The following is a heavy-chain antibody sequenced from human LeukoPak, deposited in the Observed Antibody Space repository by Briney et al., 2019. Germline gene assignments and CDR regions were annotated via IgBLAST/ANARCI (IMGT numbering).Heavy chain of an antibody. CDR1: GFTFSSYA. V-gene: IGHV3-30*04. D-gene: IGHD6-19*01. Sequence: PGRSLRLSCAASGFTFSSYAMHWVRQAPGKGLERVAVISYDGSNKYYADSVKGRFTISRDNSKNTLYLQMNSLRAEDTAVYYCARDRDSSGIFDYWGQGTLVTVSS. CDR2: ISYDGSNK. CDR3: ARDRDSSGIFDY. J-gene: IGHJ4*02.